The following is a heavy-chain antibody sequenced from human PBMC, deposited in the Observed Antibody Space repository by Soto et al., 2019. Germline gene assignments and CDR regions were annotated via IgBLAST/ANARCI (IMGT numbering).Heavy chain of an antibody. CDR2: LRGSGSPT. D-gene: IGHD1-26*01. Sequence: EVQLLESGGGLGQPGGSLRLSCAASGCSFSSYVMTWVRQAPGRGLEWVSALRGSGSPTYYADSVKGPFTISIDNSKNTLYLQMNSLSDDDTAVYYCARDMSGGTYNYYYGMDVWGQGTTVTVSS. CDR1: GCSFSSYV. J-gene: IGHJ6*02. V-gene: IGHV3-23*01. CDR3: ARDMSGGTYNYYYGMDV.